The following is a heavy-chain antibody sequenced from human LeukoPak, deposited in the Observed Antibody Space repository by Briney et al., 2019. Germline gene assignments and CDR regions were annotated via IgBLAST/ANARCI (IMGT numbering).Heavy chain of an antibody. J-gene: IGHJ5*02. CDR1: GFTFSSYS. D-gene: IGHD4-23*01. V-gene: IGHV3-48*01. Sequence: GGSLRLSCAASGFTFSSYSMNWVRQAPGKGLEWVSYISSSSSTIYYADSVKGRFTISRDNAKNSLYLQMNSLRAEDTAIYFCAKDSVVVTPWRFFDLWGQGTLVTVSS. CDR3: AKDSVVVTPWRFFDL. CDR2: ISSSSSTI.